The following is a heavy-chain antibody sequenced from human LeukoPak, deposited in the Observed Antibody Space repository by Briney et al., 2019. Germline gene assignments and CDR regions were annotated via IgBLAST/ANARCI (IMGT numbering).Heavy chain of an antibody. J-gene: IGHJ4*02. CDR2: ISYDGSNK. Sequence: GGSLRLSCAASGFTFSSYAMHWVRQAPGKGLEWVAVISYDGSNKYYADSVKGRFTISRDNSKNTLYLQMNSLRAEDTAVYYCAKRVPFDYWGQGTLVTVSS. CDR3: AKRVPFDY. CDR1: GFTFSSYA. V-gene: IGHV3-30-3*02.